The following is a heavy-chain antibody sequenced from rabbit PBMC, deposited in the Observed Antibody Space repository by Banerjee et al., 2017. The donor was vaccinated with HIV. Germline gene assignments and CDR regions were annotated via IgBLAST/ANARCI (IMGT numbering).Heavy chain of an antibody. Sequence: QEQLEESGGDLVKPEGSLTLTCKASGSDISSNAMCWVRQAPGKGLELIACIYSSNGDKWYASWVNGRFTISRSPSLITVDLKMTSLAVADTAAYFCARVDSSGWGDFDLWGQGTLVTV. CDR2: IYSSNGDK. J-gene: IGHJ4*01. CDR3: ARVDSSGWGDFDL. D-gene: IGHD4-1*01. V-gene: IGHV1S47*01. CDR1: GSDISSNA.